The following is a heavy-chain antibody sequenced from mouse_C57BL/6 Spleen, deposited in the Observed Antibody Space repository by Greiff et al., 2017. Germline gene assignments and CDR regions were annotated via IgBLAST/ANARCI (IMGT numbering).Heavy chain of an antibody. CDR2: IDPSDSYT. CDR3: ARSGYDNYAMDY. J-gene: IGHJ4*01. D-gene: IGHD2-2*01. CDR1: GYTFTSYW. V-gene: IGHV1-50*01. Sequence: QVQLQQPGAELVKPGASVKLSCKASGYTFTSYWMQWVKQRPGQGLEWIGEIDPSDSYTNYNQKFKGKATLTVDTSSSTAYMQLSSLTSEDSAVYYCARSGYDNYAMDYWGQGTSVTVSS.